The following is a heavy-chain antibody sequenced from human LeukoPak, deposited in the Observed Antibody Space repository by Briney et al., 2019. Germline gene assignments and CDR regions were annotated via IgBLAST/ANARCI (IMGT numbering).Heavy chain of an antibody. CDR2: INPNSGGT. J-gene: IGHJ6*03. CDR3: ARAYYDILTGYWDHYYYYYMDV. V-gene: IGHV1-2*02. D-gene: IGHD3-9*01. CDR1: GYTFTGYY. Sequence: ASVKVSCKASGYTFTGYYMHWVRQAPGQGLEWMGWINPNSGGTNYAQKFQGRVTMTRDTSISTAYMELSRLRSDDTAVYYCARAYYDILTGYWDHYYYYYMDVWGKGTTVTVSS.